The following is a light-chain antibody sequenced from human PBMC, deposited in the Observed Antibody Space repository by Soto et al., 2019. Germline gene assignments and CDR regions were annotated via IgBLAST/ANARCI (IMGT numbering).Light chain of an antibody. CDR2: FGS. J-gene: IGKJ1*01. Sequence: DIVMTQSPLSLPVTPGEPASISCSSSQSLLQSNGYNYLDWYLQKPGQSPQLLIYFGSYRASGVPDRFSGSGSGTDFTLQIRRVAAEDVGVYYCMQYKHSHPTCGQGLKVEI. CDR3: MQYKHSHPT. V-gene: IGKV2-28*01. CDR1: QSLLQSNGYNY.